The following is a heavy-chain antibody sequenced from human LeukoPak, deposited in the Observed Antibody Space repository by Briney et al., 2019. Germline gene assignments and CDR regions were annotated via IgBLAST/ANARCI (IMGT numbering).Heavy chain of an antibody. D-gene: IGHD6-13*01. J-gene: IGHJ4*02. CDR1: GYTFTAFF. CDR2: INPSSGGT. CDR3: ARVVYGSRLFDS. V-gene: IGHV1-2*02. Sequence: ASVKVSCKASGYTFTAFFMHWVRQAPGQGLELMGWINPSSGGTNYAQKFQGRVTMTRDTSISTAYMELSSLRSDDTATYYCARVVYGSRLFDSWGQGTLVTASS.